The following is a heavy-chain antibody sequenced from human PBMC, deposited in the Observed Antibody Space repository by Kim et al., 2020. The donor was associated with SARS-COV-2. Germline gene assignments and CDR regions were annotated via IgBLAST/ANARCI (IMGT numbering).Heavy chain of an antibody. D-gene: IGHD3-10*01. J-gene: IGHJ5*02. CDR1: TSTFNNFNVYA. Sequence: GGSLRLSCAASTSTFNNFNVYAMHWVRQAPGKGLEWLAVISYDGSREHYADSVKGRFTISRDNSIGTLYLQMNSLRSDDSAVYYCARERAQWWFGELMELWFDPWGQGTLVSVSS. V-gene: IGHV3-30-3*01. CDR3: ARERAQWWFGELMELWFDP. CDR2: ISYDGSRE.